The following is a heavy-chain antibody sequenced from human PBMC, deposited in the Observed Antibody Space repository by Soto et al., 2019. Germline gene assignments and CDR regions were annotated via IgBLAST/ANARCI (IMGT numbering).Heavy chain of an antibody. CDR2: IYWDDDK. J-gene: IGHJ4*02. V-gene: IGHV2-5*02. D-gene: IGHD2-21*01. CDR3: THTPFFGDKLDY. Sequence: QITLKESGPTMVKPTQTLTLTCTISGFSLNTGGVGVVWIRQPPGKALEWLAVIYWDDDKRYSPSLKSRLTISKDPSKNQVVLTMTNMDPVDTGTYFCTHTPFFGDKLDYWGQGALVTVSS. CDR1: GFSLNTGGVG.